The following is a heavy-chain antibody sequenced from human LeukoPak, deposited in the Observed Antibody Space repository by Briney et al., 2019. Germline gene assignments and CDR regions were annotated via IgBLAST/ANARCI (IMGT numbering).Heavy chain of an antibody. CDR3: ARADCTVASCYAWRDAFHI. D-gene: IGHD2-2*01. CDR2: VYYTGST. CDR1: GGSISSYY. J-gene: IGHJ3*02. Sequence: SETLSLTCTVSGGSISSYYWSWIRQPPGKGLEWMGYVYYTGSTNYNPSLQSRVSISVDTSKNLFSLRLSSVTAADTAVYYCARADCTVASCYAWRDAFHIWGQGTMVSVSS. V-gene: IGHV4-59*01.